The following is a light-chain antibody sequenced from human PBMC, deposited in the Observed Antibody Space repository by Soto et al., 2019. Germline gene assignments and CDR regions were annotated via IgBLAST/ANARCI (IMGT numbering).Light chain of an antibody. CDR1: SGHSSYA. CDR2: LNNDGSH. Sequence: QLVLTQSPSASASLGASVRLTCTLSSGHSSYAIAWHQQQPEKGPRYLMKLNNDGSHTKGDGIPDRFSGSSSGAERYLTISSLQSEDEADYYCQTWGTGIPWVFGGGTKLTVL. J-gene: IGLJ3*02. CDR3: QTWGTGIPWV. V-gene: IGLV4-69*01.